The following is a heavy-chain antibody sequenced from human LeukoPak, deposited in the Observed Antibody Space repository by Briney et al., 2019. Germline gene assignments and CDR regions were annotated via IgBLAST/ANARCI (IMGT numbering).Heavy chain of an antibody. J-gene: IGHJ4*02. D-gene: IGHD5-12*01. CDR3: AREGGYSGYDQTYYFDY. Sequence: GGSLRLSCAASGFTFSSYWMSWVRQAPGKGLEWVANIKHDGSEKYYVDSVKGRFTISRDNAKNSLYLQMNSLRAEDTAVYYCAREGGYSGYDQTYYFDYWGQGTLVTVSS. CDR2: IKHDGSEK. CDR1: GFTFSSYW. V-gene: IGHV3-7*01.